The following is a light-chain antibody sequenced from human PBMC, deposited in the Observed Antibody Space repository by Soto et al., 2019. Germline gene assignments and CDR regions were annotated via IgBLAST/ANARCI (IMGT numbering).Light chain of an antibody. CDR2: WAS. J-gene: IGKJ1*01. CDR1: QSVLYSSNNKNY. Sequence: DIVMTQSPDSLAVSLGERATINCKSSQSVLYSSNNKNYLAWYKQKPGQPPKLLIYWASTRESGVPDRFSGSGSGTYFTLTISSLQAEDVAVYYCQQYYSPWTFGQGTKVEIK. CDR3: QQYYSPWT. V-gene: IGKV4-1*01.